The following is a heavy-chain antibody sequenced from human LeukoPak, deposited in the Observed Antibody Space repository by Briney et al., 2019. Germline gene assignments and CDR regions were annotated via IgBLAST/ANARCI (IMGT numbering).Heavy chain of an antibody. D-gene: IGHD1-1*01. CDR2: TRFDGSIK. J-gene: IGHJ4*02. V-gene: IGHV3-33*01. CDR3: ARWGGTRQYYFDY. Sequence: GRSLRLSCAVSGFIFSDYGFDWVRQAPGKGLEWVAVTRFDGSIKQYADSVKGRFTISRDDSKNTLYLQMNFLKSEDTAVYYCARWGGTRQYYFDYWGQGTLVTVSS. CDR1: GFIFSDYG.